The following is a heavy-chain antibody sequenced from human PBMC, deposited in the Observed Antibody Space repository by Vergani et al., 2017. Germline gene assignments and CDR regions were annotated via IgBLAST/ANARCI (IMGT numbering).Heavy chain of an antibody. CDR3: ARDSWTSELRGVYWFDT. V-gene: IGHV4-61*02. D-gene: IGHD3-10*01. J-gene: IGHJ5*02. CDR2: IHSSGTT. Sequence: QVQLHESGPGLVKPSQTLSLTCTVSGGSITSGSFYWSWIRQSAGKGLEWIGRIHSSGTTNYNPSLKSRVTLSVDTSKNQLSLRMTSVTAADTAVYYCARDSWTSELRGVYWFDTWGQGTLVSVS. CDR1: GGSITSGSFY.